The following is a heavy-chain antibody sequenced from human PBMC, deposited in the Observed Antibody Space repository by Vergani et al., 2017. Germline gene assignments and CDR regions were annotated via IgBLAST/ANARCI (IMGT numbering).Heavy chain of an antibody. J-gene: IGHJ3*02. CDR1: GFTFSSYW. CDR2: IKQDGSEK. D-gene: IGHD2-15*01. V-gene: IGHV3-7*03. CDR3: ARDRGRVVVGGDAFDI. Sequence: EVQLVESGGGLVQPGGSLRLSCAASGFTFSSYWMSWVRQAPGKGLEWVANIKQDGSEKYYVDSVKGRFTLSRDNAKNSLYLQMNSLRAEDTAVFYCARDRGRVVVGGDAFDIWGQGTMVTVSS.